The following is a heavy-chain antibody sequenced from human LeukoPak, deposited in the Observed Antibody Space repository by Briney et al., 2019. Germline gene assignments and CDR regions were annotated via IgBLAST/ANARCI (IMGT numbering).Heavy chain of an antibody. CDR1: GFTFSNAW. J-gene: IGHJ4*02. D-gene: IGHD3-22*01. CDR3: TTDLITYYYDSSGQRD. CDR2: IKSKTDGGTT. V-gene: IGHV3-15*01. Sequence: AGGSLRLSCAASGFTFSNAWMGWVRQAPGKGLEWVGRIKSKTDGGTTDYAAPVKGRFTISRDDSKNTLYLQMNSLKTEDTAVYYCTTDLITYYYDSSGQRDWGQGTLVTVSS.